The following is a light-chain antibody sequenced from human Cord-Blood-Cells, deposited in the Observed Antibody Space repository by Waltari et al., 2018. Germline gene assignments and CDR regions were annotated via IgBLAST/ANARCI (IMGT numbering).Light chain of an antibody. CDR2: GNS. V-gene: IGLV1-40*01. Sequence: QSVLTQPPSVSGAPGRRVTISCTGSSSNIAAGYDVHWYQQLPGTAPKLLIYGNSKRPSGVPDRFSGSKSGTSASLAITGLQAEDEADYYCQSYDSSLSGWVFGGGTKLTVL. CDR1: SSNIAAGYD. J-gene: IGLJ3*02. CDR3: QSYDSSLSGWV.